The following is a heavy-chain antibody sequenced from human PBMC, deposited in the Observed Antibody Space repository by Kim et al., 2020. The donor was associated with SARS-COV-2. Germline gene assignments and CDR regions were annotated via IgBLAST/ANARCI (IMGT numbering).Heavy chain of an antibody. J-gene: IGHJ6*02. CDR2: INHSGST. Sequence: SETLSLTCDVYGGSLSDYFWTWIRQPPGKGLEWIGEINHSGSTNYNPSLKSRVTISVDTSKNQFSLKLSSVTAADTAVYYCARDDSSGYFSYGMDVWGQGTTVTVYS. D-gene: IGHD3-22*01. V-gene: IGHV4-34*01. CDR1: GGSLSDYF. CDR3: ARDDSSGYFSYGMDV.